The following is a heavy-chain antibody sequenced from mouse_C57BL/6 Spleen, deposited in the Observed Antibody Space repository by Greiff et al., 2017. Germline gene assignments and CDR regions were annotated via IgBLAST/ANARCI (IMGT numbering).Heavy chain of an antibody. V-gene: IGHV5-17*01. J-gene: IGHJ4*01. D-gene: IGHD1-2*01. CDR1: GFTFSDYG. Sequence: EVQRVESGGGLVKPGGSLKLSCAASGFTFSDYGMHWVRQAPEKGLEWVAYISSGSSTIYYADTVKGRFTISRDNAKNTLFLQMTSLRSEDTAMYYCARLTTALHYAMDYWGQGTSVTVSS. CDR3: ARLTTALHYAMDY. CDR2: ISSGSSTI.